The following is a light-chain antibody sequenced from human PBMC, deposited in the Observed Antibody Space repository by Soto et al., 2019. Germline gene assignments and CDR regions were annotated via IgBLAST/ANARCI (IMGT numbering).Light chain of an antibody. J-gene: IGKJ1*01. CDR1: KSVTSY. V-gene: IGKV3-11*01. CDR2: DVS. CDR3: QQYNNLPGT. Sequence: ENVLTDSPAILSLSLGERATLSCRASKSVTSYVAWYQQQPGQATSLLIYDVSNRASGIPARFSGRGSGTEFTPTISSLQSEDFAVYYCQQYNNLPGTFGQGTKVDIK.